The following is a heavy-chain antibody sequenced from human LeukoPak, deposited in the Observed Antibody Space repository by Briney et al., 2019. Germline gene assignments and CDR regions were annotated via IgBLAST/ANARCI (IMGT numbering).Heavy chain of an antibody. J-gene: IGHJ4*02. CDR2: IYYSGST. CDR3: ARDGTRWGEFDY. D-gene: IGHD3/OR15-3a*01. V-gene: IGHV4-59*01. CDR1: GGSISSYY. Sequence: SETLSLTCTVSGGSISSYYWSWIRQPPGKGLEWIGYIYYSGSTNYNPSLKSRVTISVDTSKNQFSLKLSSVTAADTAVYYCARDGTRWGEFDYWGQGTPVTVSS.